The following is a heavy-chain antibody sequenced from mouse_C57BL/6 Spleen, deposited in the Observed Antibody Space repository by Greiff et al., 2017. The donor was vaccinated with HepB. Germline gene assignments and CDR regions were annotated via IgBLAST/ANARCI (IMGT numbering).Heavy chain of an antibody. D-gene: IGHD2-3*01. V-gene: IGHV5-9*01. CDR2: ISGGGGNT. Sequence: EVKLQESGGGLVKPGGSLKLSCAASGFTFSSYTMSWVRQTPEKRLEWVATISGGGGNTYYPDSVKGRFTISRDNAKNTLYLQMSSLRSEDTALYYCARPDGYYGYFDVWGTGTTVTVSS. CDR1: GFTFSSYT. J-gene: IGHJ1*03. CDR3: ARPDGYYGYFDV.